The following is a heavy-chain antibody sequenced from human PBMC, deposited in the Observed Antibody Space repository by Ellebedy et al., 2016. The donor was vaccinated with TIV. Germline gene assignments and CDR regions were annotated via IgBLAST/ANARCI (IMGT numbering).Heavy chain of an antibody. CDR1: GYSFTSYW. Sequence: GESLKISXKGSGYSFTSYWIGWVRQMPGKGLEWMGIIYPGDSDTRYSPSFQGQVTISADKSISTAYLQWSSLKASDTAMYYCASSVVVPAAIPGQGGPDAFDIWGQGTMVTVSS. D-gene: IGHD2-2*01. J-gene: IGHJ3*02. CDR2: IYPGDSDT. CDR3: ASSVVVPAAIPGQGGPDAFDI. V-gene: IGHV5-51*01.